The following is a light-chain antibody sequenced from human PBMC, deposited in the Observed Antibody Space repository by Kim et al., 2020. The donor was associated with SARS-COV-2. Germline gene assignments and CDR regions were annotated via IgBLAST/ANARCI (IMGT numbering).Light chain of an antibody. V-gene: IGKV3-15*01. CDR2: GAS. Sequence: PGERATRYGRASQSVSSNLAWYQQKPGQAPRLLIYGASTRATGSPARFSGSGSGTEFTLTISSLQSEDFAVYYCQQYNNWPPLTFGGGTKVDIK. CDR1: QSVSSN. J-gene: IGKJ4*01. CDR3: QQYNNWPPLT.